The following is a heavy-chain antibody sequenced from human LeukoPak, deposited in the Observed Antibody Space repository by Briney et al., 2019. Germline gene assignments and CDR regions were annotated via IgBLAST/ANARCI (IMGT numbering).Heavy chain of an antibody. Sequence: GASVKVSCKASGGTFSSYAISWVRQAPGQGLEWMGGIIPIFGTANYAQKFQGRVTITADESTSTAYMELSSLRSEDTAVYYCARERFLEWSIGSCFGYWGQGTLVTVSS. CDR3: ARERFLEWSIGSCFGY. J-gene: IGHJ4*02. CDR2: IIPIFGTA. D-gene: IGHD3-3*01. CDR1: GGTFSSYA. V-gene: IGHV1-69*01.